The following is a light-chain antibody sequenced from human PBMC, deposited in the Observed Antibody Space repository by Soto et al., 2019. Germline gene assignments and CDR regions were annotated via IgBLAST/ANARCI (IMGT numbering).Light chain of an antibody. Sequence: EIVLTQSPVTLSLSPGERATLSCRASQSVSGYLAWYQQKPGQAPRLLIYDVSNRATGIPARFSGSGSGTDFTLTISSLEPEDFAIYYCQQRDYWQVTFGQRTRLEIK. V-gene: IGKV3-11*01. CDR2: DVS. J-gene: IGKJ5*01. CDR1: QSVSGY. CDR3: QQRDYWQVT.